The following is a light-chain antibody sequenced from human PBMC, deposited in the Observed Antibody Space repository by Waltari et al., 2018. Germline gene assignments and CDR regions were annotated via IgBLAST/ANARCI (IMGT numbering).Light chain of an antibody. J-gene: IGLJ3*02. V-gene: IGLV1-44*01. CDR2: KHY. Sequence: QSVLTQPPSASGSPGHEVSISCSGGSTPITNAVVWYQAFPGTAPKLNVYKHYERPSGGPDRFSASKSGTSASLAISGLRSDDEADYYCATWDDSLNGWVFGGGTKLTVL. CDR1: STPITNA. CDR3: ATWDDSLNGWV.